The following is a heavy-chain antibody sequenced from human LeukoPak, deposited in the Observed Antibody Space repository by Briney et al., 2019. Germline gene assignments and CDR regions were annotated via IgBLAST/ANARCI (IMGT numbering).Heavy chain of an antibody. CDR2: IIPIFGTV. D-gene: IGHD2-2*01. J-gene: IGHJ3*02. CDR1: GGTFSSYA. CDR3: AECSSASCYLGNILNMAFDI. Sequence: SVKVSRKASGGTFSSYAISWVRQAPGQGLEWMGGIIPIFGTVNYAQKFQGRVTITADESTSTAYMELSSLRSEDTAVYYCAECSSASCYLGNILNMAFDIWGQGTMVTVSS. V-gene: IGHV1-69*13.